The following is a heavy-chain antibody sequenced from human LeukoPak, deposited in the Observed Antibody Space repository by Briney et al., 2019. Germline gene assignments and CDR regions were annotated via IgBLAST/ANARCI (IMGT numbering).Heavy chain of an antibody. CDR1: SGSISTSNYY. CDR2: IYYSGST. J-gene: IGHJ6*03. CDR3: ARDVSGSYYGYYYYMDV. V-gene: IGHV4-61*01. D-gene: IGHD1-26*01. Sequence: TSETLSLTCTVSSGSISTSNYYWGWVRQPPGKALEWIGYIYYSGSTNYNPSLKSRVTISVDTSKNQFSLKLSSVTAADTAVYYCARDVSGSYYGYYYYMDVWGKGTTVTVSS.